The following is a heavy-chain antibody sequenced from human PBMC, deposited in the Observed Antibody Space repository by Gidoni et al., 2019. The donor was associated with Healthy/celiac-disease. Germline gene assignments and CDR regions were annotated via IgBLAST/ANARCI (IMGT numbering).Heavy chain of an antibody. V-gene: IGHV1-3*01. CDR2: INAGNGNT. CDR3: ASIRGGSYWGGFDY. D-gene: IGHD1-26*01. J-gene: IGHJ4*02. CDR1: GYTFTSYA. Sequence: QVQLVQSGAEVKKPGASVKVSCKASGYTFTSYAMHWVRQAPGQRLEWMGWINAGNGNTKYSQKFQGRVTITRDTSASTAYMELSSLRSEDTAVYYCASIRGGSYWGGFDYWGQGTLVTVSS.